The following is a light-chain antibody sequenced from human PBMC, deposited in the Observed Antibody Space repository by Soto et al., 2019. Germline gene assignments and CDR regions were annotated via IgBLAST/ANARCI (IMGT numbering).Light chain of an antibody. Sequence: QSALTQPASVSGSPGQSITISCTGTSSDVGAYNYVSWYQHHPGKVPKLMIYEVTNRPSGVSNRFSGSKSGNTASLTISGLQAEDEADYYCSSYTSISPYVFGTGTKLTVL. CDR2: EVT. J-gene: IGLJ1*01. CDR1: SSDVGAYNY. V-gene: IGLV2-14*01. CDR3: SSYTSISPYV.